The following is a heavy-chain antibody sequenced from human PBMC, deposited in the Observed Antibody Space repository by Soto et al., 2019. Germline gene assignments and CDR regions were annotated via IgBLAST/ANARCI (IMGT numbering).Heavy chain of an antibody. CDR2: ISYDGTNK. CDR3: ARMMAYYCDY. CDR1: GFTFNKYG. J-gene: IGHJ4*02. V-gene: IGHV3-30*03. D-gene: IGHD3-16*01. Sequence: QVQLVESGGGVVQPGRSLRLSCAASGFTFNKYGFHWVRQAPGKGLEWVALISYDGTNKYYPDFLKGRFTISRDNSKNTLYLQMNSLRAEDTAVYYCARMMAYYCDYWGQGTLVTVSS.